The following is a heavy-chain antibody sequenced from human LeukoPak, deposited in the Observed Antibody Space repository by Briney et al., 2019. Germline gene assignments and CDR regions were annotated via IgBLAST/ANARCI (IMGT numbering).Heavy chain of an antibody. CDR1: GFTFSSYS. CDR3: ARDSGAAAPTFFDY. V-gene: IGHV3-21*04. J-gene: IGHJ4*02. D-gene: IGHD2-2*01. Sequence: GGSLRLSCAASGFTFSSYSMNWVRQAPGEGLEWVSSITSSSSYIYYADSVKGRFTISRDNAKNTLYLQMNSLRAEDTAVYYCARDSGAAAPTFFDYWGQGTLVTVSS. CDR2: ITSSSSYI.